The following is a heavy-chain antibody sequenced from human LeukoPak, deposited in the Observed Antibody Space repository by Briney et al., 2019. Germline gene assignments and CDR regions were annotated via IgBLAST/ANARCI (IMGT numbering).Heavy chain of an antibody. CDR3: ARYVTTCGGMDI. CDR2: IYYSGST. Sequence: SQTLSLTCTVSGGSISSGGYYWSWIRQHPGKGLEWIGYIYYSGSTYYNPSLKSRVTISVDTPKNQFSLKLSSATAADTAVYYCARYVTTCGGMDIWGQGTTVTVSS. J-gene: IGHJ6*02. V-gene: IGHV4-31*03. CDR1: GGSISSGGYY. D-gene: IGHD4-17*01.